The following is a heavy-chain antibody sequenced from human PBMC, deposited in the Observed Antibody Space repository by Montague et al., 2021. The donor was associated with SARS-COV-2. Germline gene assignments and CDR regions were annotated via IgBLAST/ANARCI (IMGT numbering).Heavy chain of an antibody. CDR3: ARDLDSFYGMDV. V-gene: IGHV4-39*07. CDR1: GGSISSSSYY. CDR2: IYYSGST. Sequence: SETLSPTCTVSGGSISSSSYYWGWIRQPPGNGLEWIGCIYYSGSTYYXPSLQSRVTVSVDTSKNQFSLKLSSVAAADTAVYYCARDLDSFYGMDVWGQGTTVTVSS. J-gene: IGHJ6*02.